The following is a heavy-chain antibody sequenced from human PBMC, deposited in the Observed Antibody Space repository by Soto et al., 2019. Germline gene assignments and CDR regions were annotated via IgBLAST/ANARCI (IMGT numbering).Heavy chain of an antibody. V-gene: IGHV3-48*01. CDR3: ESSGYYMDV. CDR2: ISSSSSTI. Sequence: EVQLVESGGGLVQPGGSLRLSCAASGFTFSSYSMNWVRQAPGKGLEWVSYISSSSSTIYYADSVKGRFTISRDNAKNSLYLQMNSLTAEDTAVYYWESSGYYMDVWGKGTTVTVSS. D-gene: IGHD3-10*01. J-gene: IGHJ6*03. CDR1: GFTFSSYS.